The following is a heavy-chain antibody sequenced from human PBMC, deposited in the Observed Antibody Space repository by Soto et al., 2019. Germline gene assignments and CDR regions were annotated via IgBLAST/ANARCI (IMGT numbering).Heavy chain of an antibody. CDR3: TTDQKAQYTGNYYGAFDI. CDR2: ISNRGDT. Sequence: PGGSLRLSCTASGFIVSDTYVNWVRQAPGKGLEWVSVISNRGDTHYADSVRGRFSLSRDISDNTLHLQMNNLRVEDTAVYYCTTDQKAQYTGNYYGAFDIWGQGTMVTVSS. D-gene: IGHD1-26*01. J-gene: IGHJ3*02. CDR1: GFIVSDTY. V-gene: IGHV3-66*01.